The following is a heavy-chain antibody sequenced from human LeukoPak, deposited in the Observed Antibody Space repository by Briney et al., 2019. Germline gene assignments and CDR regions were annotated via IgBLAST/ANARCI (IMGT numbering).Heavy chain of an antibody. Sequence: ASVKVSCKASGGTFSSYTLSWVRQAPGQGLEWMGRIIPIFGTANYAQKFQGRVTITTDESTSTAYMELSSLRSEDTAVYYCAKSGYSGYANYYYYYMDVWGKGTTVTVSS. CDR1: GGTFSSYT. D-gene: IGHD5-12*01. V-gene: IGHV1-69*05. CDR2: IIPIFGTA. CDR3: AKSGYSGYANYYYYYMDV. J-gene: IGHJ6*03.